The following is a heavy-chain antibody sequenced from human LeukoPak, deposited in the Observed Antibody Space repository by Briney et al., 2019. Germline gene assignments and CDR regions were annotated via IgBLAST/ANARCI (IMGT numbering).Heavy chain of an antibody. Sequence: TGGSLRLSCAASGFTVSSGYMSWVRQAPGKGLEWVSVIYTGGSTYYADSVKGRFTISRDTSKNTLHLQMNSLRAEDTAVYYCARGTSTVSAGYYWGQGTLVTVSS. CDR3: ARGTSTVSAGYY. V-gene: IGHV3-53*01. J-gene: IGHJ4*02. CDR2: IYTGGST. D-gene: IGHD6-19*01. CDR1: GFTVSSGY.